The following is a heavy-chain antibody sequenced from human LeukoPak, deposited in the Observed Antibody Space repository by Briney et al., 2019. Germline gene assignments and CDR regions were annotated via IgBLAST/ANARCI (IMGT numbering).Heavy chain of an antibody. J-gene: IGHJ4*02. D-gene: IGHD5-18*01. CDR1: GFTFSDYA. V-gene: IGHV3-49*04. CDR3: TRDWDFSYGL. CDR2: IRSKAYGATT. Sequence: GGSLRLSCKGFGFTFSDYAMSWVRQAPGKGLEWVGFIRSKAYGATTEYAASVKGRFIISRDDYKSIAYLQMNSLKTEDTAVYYCTRDWDFSYGLWGQGTLVTASS.